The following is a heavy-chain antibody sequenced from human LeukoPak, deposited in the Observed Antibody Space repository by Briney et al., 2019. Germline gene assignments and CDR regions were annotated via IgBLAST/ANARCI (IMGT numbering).Heavy chain of an antibody. J-gene: IGHJ6*02. V-gene: IGHV4-59*01. CDR2: IHYIGSS. CDR1: GDSITKYY. CDR3: AARPSQPRVLLWFGELFDYYYGMDV. Sequence: SETLSLTCTVSGDSITKYYWSWIRQPPGKGLEWIGYIHYIGSSDYNPSLKSRVTISVDTSKNQFSLKLTSVTAADTAVYYCAARPSQPRVLLWFGELFDYYYGMDVWGQGTTVTVSS. D-gene: IGHD3-10*01.